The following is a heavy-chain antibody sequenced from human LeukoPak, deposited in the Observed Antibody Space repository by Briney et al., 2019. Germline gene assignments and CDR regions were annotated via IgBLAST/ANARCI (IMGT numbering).Heavy chain of an antibody. Sequence: GGSLRLSCAASGFTFSSYSMNWVRQAPGKGLEWVSSISSSSSYIYYADSVKGRFTISRDNAKNSLYLQMNSLRAEDTAVYYCARAQDRPYCSGGSCYLDYWGQGTLVTVS. D-gene: IGHD2-15*01. CDR1: GFTFSSYS. V-gene: IGHV3-21*01. J-gene: IGHJ4*02. CDR3: ARAQDRPYCSGGSCYLDY. CDR2: ISSSSSYI.